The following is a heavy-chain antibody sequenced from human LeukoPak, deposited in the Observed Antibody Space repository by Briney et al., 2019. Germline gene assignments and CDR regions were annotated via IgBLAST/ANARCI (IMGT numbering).Heavy chain of an antibody. CDR3: ARDILTGFFGN. J-gene: IGHJ4*02. Sequence: PGGSLRLSCAASEFTFSNYWMSWVRQAPGKGLEWVANIKKDGSEKYYVDSVKGRFSISKDNAKNSVYLQMNSLRAEDTAVYYCARDILTGFFGNWGQGTLVTVSS. CDR2: IKKDGSEK. D-gene: IGHD3-9*01. V-gene: IGHV3-7*01. CDR1: EFTFSNYW.